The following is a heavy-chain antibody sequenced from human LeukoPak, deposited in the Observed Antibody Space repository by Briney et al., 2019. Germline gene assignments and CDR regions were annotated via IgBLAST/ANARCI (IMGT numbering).Heavy chain of an antibody. CDR3: ARGGYYDFWSGYYLDRGDCCDY. Sequence: GGSLRLSCAASGFTFSSYSMNWVRQAPGKGLEWVSSISSSSSYIYYADSVKGRFTISRDNAKNSLYLQMNSLRAEDTAVYYCARGGYYDFWSGYYLDRGDCCDYWDQGTLVTVSS. CDR1: GFTFSSYS. CDR2: ISSSSSYI. D-gene: IGHD3-3*01. V-gene: IGHV3-21*01. J-gene: IGHJ4*02.